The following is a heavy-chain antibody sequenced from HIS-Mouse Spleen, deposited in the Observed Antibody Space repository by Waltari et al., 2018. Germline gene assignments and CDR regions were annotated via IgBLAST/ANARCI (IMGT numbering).Heavy chain of an antibody. Sequence: QVQLVQSGAEVKNPRASVKVSCQRSGYTFTSYDINRVGQATGQGLEWIGWMNPNSGNTGYAQKFQGRVTMTRNTSISTAYMELSSLRSEDTAVYYCARGLTGDLDYWGQGTLVTVSS. J-gene: IGHJ4*02. CDR3: ARGLTGDLDY. D-gene: IGHD7-27*01. CDR2: MNPNSGNT. CDR1: GYTFTSYD. V-gene: IGHV1-8*01.